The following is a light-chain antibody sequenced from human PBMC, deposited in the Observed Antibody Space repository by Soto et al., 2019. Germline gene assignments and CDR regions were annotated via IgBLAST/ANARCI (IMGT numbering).Light chain of an antibody. Sequence: EIVLTQSPATLSLSPGEGATLSCRASQSVGSLLAWYQQKPGQAPRLVIYDASNMATGIPSRFSGSGSGTDFTLTISSLEPEDFAVYYCQQRSTWPLTFGQGTRLEIK. V-gene: IGKV3-11*01. CDR1: QSVGSL. CDR3: QQRSTWPLT. CDR2: DAS. J-gene: IGKJ5*01.